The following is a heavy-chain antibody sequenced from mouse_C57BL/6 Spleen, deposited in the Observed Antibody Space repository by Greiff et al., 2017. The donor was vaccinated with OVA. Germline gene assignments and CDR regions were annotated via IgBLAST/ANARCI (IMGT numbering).Heavy chain of an antibody. J-gene: IGHJ2*01. CDR3: TRGYDRGFDY. CDR2: IDPETGGT. D-gene: IGHD2-2*01. CDR1: GYTFTDYE. Sequence: QVQLKQSGAELVRPGASVTLSCKASGYTFTDYEMHWVKQTPVHGLEWIGAIDPETGGTAYNQKFKGKAILTADKSSSTAYMELRSLTSEDSAVYYCTRGYDRGFDYWGQGTTLTVSS. V-gene: IGHV1-15*01.